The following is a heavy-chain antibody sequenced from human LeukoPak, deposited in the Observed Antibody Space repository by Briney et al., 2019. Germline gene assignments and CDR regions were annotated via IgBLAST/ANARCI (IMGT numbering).Heavy chain of an antibody. CDR3: ARGADGVSSNSRGWFAP. J-gene: IGHJ5*02. CDR2: ISTSSSYI. V-gene: IGHV3-21*01. D-gene: IGHD2-15*01. Sequence: PGGSLRLSCTASGFTFSSYSMNWVRQAPGKGLEWVSSISTSSSYIYYADSVKGRFTISRDNARNSLYLQMNTLRAEDTAVYSCARGADGVSSNSRGWFAPWGQGTLVTVSS. CDR1: GFTFSSYS.